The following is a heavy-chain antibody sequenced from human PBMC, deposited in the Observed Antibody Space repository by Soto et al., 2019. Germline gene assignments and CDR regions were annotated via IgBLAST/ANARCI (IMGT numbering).Heavy chain of an antibody. Sequence: EVHLVESGGGLVQPGGSLTLSCAASGFTFSLSWMNWVRQAPGKGLEWVANIKGDGSEKYYVDSVKGRFTISRDNAKNSLYLQMNSLRAEDTAVYYCAAGFPPDFWGQGTLVTVSS. CDR3: AAGFPPDF. CDR1: GFTFSLSW. V-gene: IGHV3-7*01. J-gene: IGHJ4*02. CDR2: IKGDGSEK. D-gene: IGHD2-21*01.